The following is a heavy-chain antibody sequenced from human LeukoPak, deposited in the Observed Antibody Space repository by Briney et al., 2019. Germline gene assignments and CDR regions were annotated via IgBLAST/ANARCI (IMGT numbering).Heavy chain of an antibody. J-gene: IGHJ4*02. CDR3: ARGDCSSTSCYLREPEPDY. V-gene: IGHV3-30*04. CDR2: ISYDGSNK. D-gene: IGHD2-2*01. Sequence: PGGSLILSCAASGFTFSSYAMSWFRRDPGKGLEWGAVISYDGSNKYYADSVKGRFTISRDNSKNTLYLQMNSLRAEDTAVYYCARGDCSSTSCYLREPEPDYWGQGTLVTVSS. CDR1: GFTFSSYA.